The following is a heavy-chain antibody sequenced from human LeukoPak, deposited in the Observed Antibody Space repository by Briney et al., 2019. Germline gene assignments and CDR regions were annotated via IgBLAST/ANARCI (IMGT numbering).Heavy chain of an antibody. CDR1: GGTFSSYA. D-gene: IGHD1-26*01. CDR2: IIPTFGTA. CDR3: ASRGGNYVDYYYMDV. Sequence: GASVKVSCKASGGTFSSYAISWVRQAPGQGLEWMGGIIPTFGTASYAQKFQGRVTITTDESTSTAYMELSSLRSEDTAVYYCASRGGNYVDYYYMDVWGKGTTVTVSS. J-gene: IGHJ6*03. V-gene: IGHV1-69*05.